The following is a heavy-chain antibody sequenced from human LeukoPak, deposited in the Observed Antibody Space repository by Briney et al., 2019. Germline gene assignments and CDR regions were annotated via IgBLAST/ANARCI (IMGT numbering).Heavy chain of an antibody. J-gene: IGHJ3*02. CDR1: GFTFSSYG. V-gene: IGHV3-30*02. Sequence: GGSLRLSCAASGFTFSSYGMHWVRQAPGKGLEWVAFIRYDGSNKYYADSVKGRFTISRDNAKNTLYLQMNSLRAEDTAVYYCAKGSVVPAAMGVPAFDIWGQGTMVTVSS. CDR3: AKGSVVPAAMGVPAFDI. CDR2: IRYDGSNK. D-gene: IGHD2-2*01.